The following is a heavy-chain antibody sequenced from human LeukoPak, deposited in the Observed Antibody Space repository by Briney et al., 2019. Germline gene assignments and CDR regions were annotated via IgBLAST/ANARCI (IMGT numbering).Heavy chain of an antibody. Sequence: SQTLSLTCAISGDSVSGSPAVWNWIRQSPSRGLEWLGRAYYRSKWYIDYAESVKGRITITPDTSKNQFSLQLSSVTPEDTAVYYCARGAVRGGTNFDYWGQGTLVTVSS. CDR2: AYYRSKWYI. CDR3: ARGAVRGGTNFDY. CDR1: GDSVSGSPAV. D-gene: IGHD3-10*01. J-gene: IGHJ4*02. V-gene: IGHV6-1*01.